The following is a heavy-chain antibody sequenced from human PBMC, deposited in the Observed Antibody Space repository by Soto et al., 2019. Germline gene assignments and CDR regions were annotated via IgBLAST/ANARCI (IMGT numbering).Heavy chain of an antibody. CDR1: GYSIISGYY. Sequence: LSETLSLICDVPGYSIISGYYLGLLRQPPVKSLEWSGSIYHGGSTYYNPSINSRVTLSIDMTNNHVSLILNSVTAADTAVYYCARVGPWVPYYYDSSPYTFENGFDPWGQGTLVTVSS. J-gene: IGHJ5*02. V-gene: IGHV4-38-2*01. CDR2: IYHGGST. D-gene: IGHD3-22*01. CDR3: ARVGPWVPYYYDSSPYTFENGFDP.